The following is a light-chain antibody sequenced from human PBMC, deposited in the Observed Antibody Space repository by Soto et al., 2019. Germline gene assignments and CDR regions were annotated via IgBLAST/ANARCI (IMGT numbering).Light chain of an antibody. J-gene: IGKJ4*01. CDR3: QQYYSTSLP. V-gene: IGKV4-1*01. Sequence: DIVMTQSPDSLAVSLGERATINCKSSQSVLYSSNNKIYLAWYQQKPGQPPKLLIYWASTRESGVPDRFSGSGSGTDFTLTISSLQAEDVAVYYCQQYYSTSLPFGGGTKVEIK. CDR2: WAS. CDR1: QSVLYSSNNKIY.